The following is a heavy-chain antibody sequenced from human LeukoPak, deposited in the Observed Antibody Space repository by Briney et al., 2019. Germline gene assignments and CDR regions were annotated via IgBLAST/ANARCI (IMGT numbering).Heavy chain of an antibody. Sequence: SVTVSCKASGCSFSSYAISWVRQAPGPRLEWMGRIIPIFCTANYAQNFQGRVTITTDESTSTAHIALSSLRSEATAVYYCSRESPPTMTTVVNYFDYWGEGNLVTVSS. J-gene: IGHJ4*02. CDR2: IIPIFCTA. V-gene: IGHV1-69*05. CDR1: GCSFSSYA. CDR3: SRESPPTMTTVVNYFDY. D-gene: IGHD4-23*01.